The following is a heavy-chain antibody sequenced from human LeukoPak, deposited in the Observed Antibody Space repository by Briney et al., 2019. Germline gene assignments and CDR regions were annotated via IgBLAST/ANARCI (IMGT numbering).Heavy chain of an antibody. J-gene: IGHJ4*02. CDR3: ARVRYGGLDY. CDR2: IYYSGST. CDR1: GGSISSGASY. V-gene: IGHV4-61*08. D-gene: IGHD4-23*01. Sequence: PSETLSLTCTVSGGSISSGASYWSWIRQPPGKGLEWIGYIYYSGSTNYNPSLKSRVTISVDTSKNQFSLKLSSVTAADTAVYYCARVRYGGLDYWGQGTLVTVSS.